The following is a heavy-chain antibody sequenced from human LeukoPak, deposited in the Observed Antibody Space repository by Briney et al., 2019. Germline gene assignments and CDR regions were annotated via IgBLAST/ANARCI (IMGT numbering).Heavy chain of an antibody. CDR2: IHNSGIT. CDR3: ARDRYYYDSSGTRWFDP. J-gene: IGHJ5*02. CDR1: GVTISSYY. V-gene: IGHV4-59*01. D-gene: IGHD3-22*01. Sequence: SETLSLTCTVSGVTISSYYWSWIRQPPGKGLEWIGYIHNSGITNYNPSLKSRVTISVDTSKNQFSLKLSSVTAADTAVYYCARDRYYYDSSGTRWFDPWGQGTLVTVSS.